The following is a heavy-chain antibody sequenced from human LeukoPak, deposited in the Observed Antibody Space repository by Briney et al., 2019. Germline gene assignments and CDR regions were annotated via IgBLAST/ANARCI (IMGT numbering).Heavy chain of an antibody. CDR3: AKDLGPRDYGHDY. CDR2: ISGSGGST. D-gene: IGHD4-17*01. Sequence: PGGSLRPSCAASGFTFSSYAMSWVRQAPGKGLEWVSAISGSGGSTYYADSVKGRFTISRDNSKNTLYLQMNSLRAEDTAVYYCAKDLGPRDYGHDYWGQGTLVTVSS. V-gene: IGHV3-23*01. J-gene: IGHJ4*02. CDR1: GFTFSSYA.